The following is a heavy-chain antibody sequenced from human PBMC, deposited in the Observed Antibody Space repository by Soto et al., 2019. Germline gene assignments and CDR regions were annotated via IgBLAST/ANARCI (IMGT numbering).Heavy chain of an antibody. CDR2: SYYSGTT. V-gene: IGHV4-39*01. CDR1: GASISVHSYY. D-gene: IGHD1-26*01. CDR3: TRLHNFNDNYFHP. J-gene: IGHJ5*02. Sequence: SETLSLTCTVSGASISVHSYYWTWIRQPPGKGLEWIGSSYYSGTTYFNPSLKSRATISVDTSKNQFSLRLTSVTAADTAFYYCTRLHNFNDNYFHPWGPGARVTAPS.